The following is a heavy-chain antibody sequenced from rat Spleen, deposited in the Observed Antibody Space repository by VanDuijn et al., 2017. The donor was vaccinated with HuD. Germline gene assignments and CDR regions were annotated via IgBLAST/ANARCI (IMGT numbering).Heavy chain of an antibody. V-gene: IGHV5S13*01. J-gene: IGHJ4*01. CDR3: ARHWVQLGVMDA. D-gene: IGHD1-5*01. CDR2: ISTGGGNT. Sequence: EVQLVESGGGLVQPGRSLKLSCAASGFTFSNYGMHWIRQAPTKGLEWVASISTGGGNTYYRDSVKGRFTISRDNAKSTLYLQMDSLRSEDTATYYCARHWVQLGVMDAWGQGASVTVSS. CDR1: GFTFSNYG.